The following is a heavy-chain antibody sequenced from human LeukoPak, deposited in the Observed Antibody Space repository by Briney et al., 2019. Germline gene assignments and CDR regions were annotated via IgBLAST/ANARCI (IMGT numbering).Heavy chain of an antibody. CDR3: ARGLIGYCSGGSCYWFDP. CDR2: IYHSGST. J-gene: IGHJ5*02. Sequence: SETLPLTCVVSGDSISSNKWWSWVRQPPGKGLEWIGEIYHSGSTNYNPSLKSRVTISVDKSTNQFSLKLSSVTAADTAVYYCARGLIGYCSGGSCYWFDPWGQGTLVTVSS. CDR1: GDSISSNKW. V-gene: IGHV4-4*02. D-gene: IGHD2-15*01.